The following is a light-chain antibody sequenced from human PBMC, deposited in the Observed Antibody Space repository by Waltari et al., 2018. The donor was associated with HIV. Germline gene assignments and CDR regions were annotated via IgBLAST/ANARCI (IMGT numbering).Light chain of an antibody. Sequence: SSELTQDPAVSVALGQPVKIACLGDSLRNYYASWYRLRPGQAPQLLVYGKNSRPSGIPDRFSASSSGNRAFLTITGARAEDEADYYCACWDRSGDYILFGGGTSLTGL. CDR1: SLRNYY. CDR2: GKN. V-gene: IGLV3-19*01. J-gene: IGLJ2*01. CDR3: ACWDRSGDYIL.